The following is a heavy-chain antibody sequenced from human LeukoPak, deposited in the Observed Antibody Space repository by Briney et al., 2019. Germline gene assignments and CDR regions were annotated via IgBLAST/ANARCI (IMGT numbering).Heavy chain of an antibody. CDR2: IYYSGST. CDR1: GGSISSGGYY. CDR3: ARARAGTSKTYYYYYGMDV. V-gene: IGHV4-31*03. J-gene: IGHJ6*02. Sequence: SQTLSLPCTVSGGSISSGGYYWSWFRQHPTKGLEWIGFIYYSGSTYYNPSLKSRVTISVDTSKNQLSLKLSSVAAADTAVYYCARARAGTSKTYYYYYGMDVWGQGTTVTVSS. D-gene: IGHD1-7*01.